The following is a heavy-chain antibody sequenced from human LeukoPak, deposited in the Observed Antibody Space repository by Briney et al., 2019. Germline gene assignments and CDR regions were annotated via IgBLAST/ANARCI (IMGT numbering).Heavy chain of an antibody. J-gene: IGHJ3*02. D-gene: IGHD3-10*01. CDR3: ARSGSVYYSDAFDI. CDR1: GYTFTDYY. V-gene: IGHV1-2*02. CDR2: INPDSGGT. Sequence: ASVKVSCKASGYTFTDYYMHWVRQAPGQGLEWMGWINPDSGGTNYAQRFQGRVTMTRDTSISTAYMELSRLRSDDTAVYYCARSGSVYYSDAFDIWGQGTMVTVSS.